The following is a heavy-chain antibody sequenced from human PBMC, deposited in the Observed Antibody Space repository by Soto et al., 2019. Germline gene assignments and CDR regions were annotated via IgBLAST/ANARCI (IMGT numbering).Heavy chain of an antibody. D-gene: IGHD3-9*01. V-gene: IGHV1-8*01. CDR3: ARVDHDILTGYYKNYYYYYMDV. CDR1: GYTFTSYD. Sequence: ASVKVSCKASGYTFTSYDINWVRQATGQGLEWMGWMNPNSGNTGYAQKFQGRVTMTRNTSISTAYMELSSLRSEDTAVYYCARVDHDILTGYYKNYYYYYMDVWGKGTTVTVS. J-gene: IGHJ6*03. CDR2: MNPNSGNT.